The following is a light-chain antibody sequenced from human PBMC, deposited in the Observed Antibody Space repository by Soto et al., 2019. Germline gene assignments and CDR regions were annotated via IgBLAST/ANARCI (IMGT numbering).Light chain of an antibody. CDR1: QSISSW. V-gene: IGKV1-5*03. CDR2: KAS. J-gene: IGKJ1*01. Sequence: DIQMTQSPSTLSASVGDRVTITCRASQSISSWLAWYQQKPGKAPKLLIYKASSLESGVPSRFSGSGSGTEFTLTISSLQPDDFATYYCQQYNNWLWAFGQGTKVEIK. CDR3: QQYNNWLWA.